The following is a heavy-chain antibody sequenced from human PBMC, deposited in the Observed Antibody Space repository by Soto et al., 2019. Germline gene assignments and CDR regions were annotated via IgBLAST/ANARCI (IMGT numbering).Heavy chain of an antibody. CDR3: ATPRRYSSLIYHFDY. J-gene: IGHJ4*02. D-gene: IGHD6-19*01. Sequence: QVQLVQSGAEVKKPGASVKVSCKVSGYTLTELSMHWVRQAPGKGHEWMGGFDSEDGETIYTQRLQGRFTMTEDTSTDTAYIELSSLRSEDTAVYYCATPRRYSSLIYHFDYWGQGTLVTVSS. V-gene: IGHV1-24*01. CDR2: FDSEDGET. CDR1: GYTLTELS.